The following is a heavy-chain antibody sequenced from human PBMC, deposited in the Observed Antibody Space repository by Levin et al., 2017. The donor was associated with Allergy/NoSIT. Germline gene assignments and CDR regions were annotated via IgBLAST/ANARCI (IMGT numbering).Heavy chain of an antibody. CDR3: ATEGSGTEFDY. D-gene: IGHD1-1*01. V-gene: IGHV3-30-3*01. J-gene: IGHJ4*02. Sequence: GGSLRLSCAASGFTFSTYTMHWVRQAPGKGLEWVALISYDGSNKYYADSVKGRFTISRDTSKSTLYLQMNSLRAEDTAVYYCATEGSGTEFDYWGQGTLVTVSS. CDR1: GFTFSTYT. CDR2: ISYDGSNK.